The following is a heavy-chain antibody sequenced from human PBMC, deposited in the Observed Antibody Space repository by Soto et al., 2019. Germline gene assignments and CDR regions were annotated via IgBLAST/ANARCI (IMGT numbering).Heavy chain of an antibody. CDR2: IDNDGSST. CDR3: ARGGTYCSTTSCYFDY. CDR1: GFKFSSYW. D-gene: IGHD2-2*01. Sequence: GGSLGLSCATSGFKFSSYWMHWVRQTPGKGLVWVSRIDNDGSSTVYADSVKGRFTISRDNAKNTLYLQMNSLRAEDTVVYYCARGGTYCSTTSCYFDYWGQGTLVTVSS. J-gene: IGHJ4*02. V-gene: IGHV3-74*01.